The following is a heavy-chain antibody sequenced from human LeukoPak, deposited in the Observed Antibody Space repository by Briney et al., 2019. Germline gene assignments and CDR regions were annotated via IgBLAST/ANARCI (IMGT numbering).Heavy chain of an antibody. D-gene: IGHD1-26*01. Sequence: GRSLRLSCAASGFTFSSYAMHWVRQAPGKGLEWVAVISYDGSNKYYTDSVKGRFTIPRDNSKNTLYLQMNSLRAEDTAVYYCARGRLANSGVDYWGQGTLVTVSS. CDR1: GFTFSSYA. V-gene: IGHV3-30*04. CDR2: ISYDGSNK. J-gene: IGHJ4*02. CDR3: ARGRLANSGVDY.